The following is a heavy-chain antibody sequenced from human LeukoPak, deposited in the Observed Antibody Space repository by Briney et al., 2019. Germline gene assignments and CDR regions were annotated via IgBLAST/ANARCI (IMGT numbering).Heavy chain of an antibody. CDR1: GGSISSSNW. CDR2: IYHSGST. Sequence: PSETLSLTCAVSGGSISSSNWWSWVRQPPGKGLEWIGEIYHSGSTNYNPSLKSRVTISVDKSKNQFSLKLSSVTAADTAVYYCARERGIEHSEIAAAGYFDYWGQGTLVTVSS. D-gene: IGHD6-13*01. V-gene: IGHV4-4*02. J-gene: IGHJ4*02. CDR3: ARERGIEHSEIAAAGYFDY.